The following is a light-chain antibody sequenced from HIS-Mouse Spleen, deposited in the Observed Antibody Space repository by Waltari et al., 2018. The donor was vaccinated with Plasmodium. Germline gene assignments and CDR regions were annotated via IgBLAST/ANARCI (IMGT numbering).Light chain of an antibody. J-gene: IGLJ1*01. CDR3: SSYTSSSTPYV. CDR2: EVS. Sequence: QSALTQPASVSGSPGQSIPISCTGPRSDVGCYHYVSSYQQHPGKAPNLMIYEVSNRPSGVSNRFSGSKSGNTASLTISGLQAEDEADYYCSSYTSSSTPYVFGTGTKVTVL. CDR1: RSDVGCYHY. V-gene: IGLV2-14*01.